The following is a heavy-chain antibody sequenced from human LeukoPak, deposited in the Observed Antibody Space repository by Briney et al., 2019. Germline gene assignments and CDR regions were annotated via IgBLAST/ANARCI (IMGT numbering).Heavy chain of an antibody. D-gene: IGHD1-14*01. Sequence: GGSLRLSCAASGFTFSSYAMSWVRQAPGKGREWVSAISGSGGSTYYADSVKGRFTISRDNAKNSLFLQMNSLRAEDTAVYYCTITEDNWFDPWGQGTLVTVSS. J-gene: IGHJ5*02. CDR3: TITEDNWFDP. CDR2: ISGSGGST. CDR1: GFTFSSYA. V-gene: IGHV3-23*01.